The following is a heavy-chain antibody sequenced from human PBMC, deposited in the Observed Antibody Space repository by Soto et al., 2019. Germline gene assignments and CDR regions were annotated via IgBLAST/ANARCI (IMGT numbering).Heavy chain of an antibody. J-gene: IGHJ6*02. Sequence: QVQLVQSGAEVKKPGSSVKVSCKASGGTFSSYAISWVRQAPGQGLEWMGGIIPIFGTANYAQKFQGRVTITANESTSTAYMELSSLRSEDTAVYYCARVSREAAGTSYYDYGMDVWGQGTTVTVSS. CDR1: GGTFSSYA. CDR2: IIPIFGTA. V-gene: IGHV1-69*01. CDR3: ARVSREAAGTSYYDYGMDV. D-gene: IGHD6-13*01.